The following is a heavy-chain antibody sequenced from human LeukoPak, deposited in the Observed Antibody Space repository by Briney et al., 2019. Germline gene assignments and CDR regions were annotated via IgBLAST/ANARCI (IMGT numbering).Heavy chain of an antibody. D-gene: IGHD1-26*01. Sequence: GGSLRLSCAASGFTFSNYDMNWVRQAPGKGLEWVAVISYDGSNKYYADSVKGRFTISRDNSKNTLYLQMNSLRAEDTAVYYCARGLLGGAKNVDYWGQGTLVTVSS. CDR3: ARGLLGGAKNVDY. V-gene: IGHV3-30*04. CDR1: GFTFSNYD. J-gene: IGHJ4*02. CDR2: ISYDGSNK.